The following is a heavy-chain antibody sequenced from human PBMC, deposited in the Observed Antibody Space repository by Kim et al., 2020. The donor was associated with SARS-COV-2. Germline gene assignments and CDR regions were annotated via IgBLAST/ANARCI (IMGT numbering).Heavy chain of an antibody. CDR2: GTEN. J-gene: IGHJ4*02. CDR3: ARARGTDC. D-gene: IGHD3-16*01. V-gene: IGHV3-7*04. Sequence: GTENNKLDRVKGRLPISRENAKNSLYRQMNSLGGEDTAVYYCARARGTDCWGQGTLVTVSS.